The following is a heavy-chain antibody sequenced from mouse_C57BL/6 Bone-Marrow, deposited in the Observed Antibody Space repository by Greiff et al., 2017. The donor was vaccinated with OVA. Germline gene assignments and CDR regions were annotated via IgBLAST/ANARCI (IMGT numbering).Heavy chain of an antibody. CDR3: ARDDYYWYFDV. CDR1: GFTFSDFY. Sequence: EVQLMDSGGGLVQSGRSLRLSCATSGFTFSDFYMEWVREAPGKGLEWIAASRNKANDYTTEYSASVKGRFIVSRDTSQSILYLQMNALRAEDTAIYYCARDDYYWYFDVWGTGTTVTVSS. CDR2: SRNKANDYTT. V-gene: IGHV7-1*01. J-gene: IGHJ1*03.